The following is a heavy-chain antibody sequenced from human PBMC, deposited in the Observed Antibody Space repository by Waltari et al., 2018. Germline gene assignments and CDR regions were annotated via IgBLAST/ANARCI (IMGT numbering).Heavy chain of an antibody. Sequence: EVQLVESGGDLVQPGGSLSLSCAASGFIFSHHWMSWVRQAPGKVLEWVANIKQDGSATYYVDSVKGRFTISRDNAQSSVLLQMNSLRVDDTALYFCARAPSVGSGWFDYFYGMDVWGQGTTVTVSS. D-gene: IGHD6-19*01. CDR1: GFIFSHHW. J-gene: IGHJ6*02. CDR3: ARAPSVGSGWFDYFYGMDV. V-gene: IGHV3-7*03. CDR2: IKQDGSAT.